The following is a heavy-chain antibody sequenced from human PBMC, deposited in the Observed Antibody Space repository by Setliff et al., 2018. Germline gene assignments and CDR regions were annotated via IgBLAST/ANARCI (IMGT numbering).Heavy chain of an antibody. CDR3: ASWYYDFWSGYYIPGYFDY. D-gene: IGHD3-3*01. V-gene: IGHV4-39*01. J-gene: IGHJ4*02. Sequence: SETLSLTCTVSGGSISSSSYYWGWIRQPPGKGLEWIGSIYYSGSTYYNPSLKSRVTRSVDTSKNQFSLKLSSVTAADTAVYYCASWYYDFWSGYYIPGYFDYWGQGTLVTVSS. CDR2: IYYSGST. CDR1: GGSISSSSYY.